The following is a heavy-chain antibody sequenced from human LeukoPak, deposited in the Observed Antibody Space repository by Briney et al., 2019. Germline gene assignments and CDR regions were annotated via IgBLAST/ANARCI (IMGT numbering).Heavy chain of an antibody. CDR3: ARGFRDSGWYYFDY. J-gene: IGHJ4*02. CDR2: IKQDGSEK. V-gene: IGHV3-7*01. Sequence: GGSLRLSCAASGFTFSNAWMSWVRQAPGKGLEWVANIKQDGSEKYYVDSVKGRFTISRDNAKNSLYLQMNSLRAEDTAVYYCARGFRDSGWYYFDYWGQGTLVTVSS. CDR1: GFTFSNAW. D-gene: IGHD6-19*01.